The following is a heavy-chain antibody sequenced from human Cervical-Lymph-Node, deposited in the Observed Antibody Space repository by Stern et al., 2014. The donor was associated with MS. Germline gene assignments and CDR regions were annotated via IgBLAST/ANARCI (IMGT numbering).Heavy chain of an antibody. CDR3: ARATVATAGAPNFFYGLDV. CDR1: DFSVSDNY. D-gene: IGHD4-17*01. CDR2: VYTAGTT. V-gene: IGHV3-53*04. J-gene: IGHJ6*02. Sequence: EVQLLESGGTLVQPGGSLRLSCTASDFSVSDNYMSWVRQAQGKGLEWVSIVYTAGTTYYADSLKGRFTISRHNSKNTVYLQMNSLRPEDTAVYYCARATVATAGAPNFFYGLDVWGQGTTVTVSS.